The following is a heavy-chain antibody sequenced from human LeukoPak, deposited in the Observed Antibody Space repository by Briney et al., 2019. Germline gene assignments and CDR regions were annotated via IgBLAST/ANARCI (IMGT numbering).Heavy chain of an antibody. D-gene: IGHD3-22*01. Sequence: ASVKVSCKASGGTFSSYAISWVRQAPGQGLEWMGRIIPILGIANYAQKFQGRVTITADKSTSTAYMELSSLRSEDTAVYYCARERPNYYDSSGSSGGNWFDPWGQGTLVTVSS. CDR1: GGTFSSYA. V-gene: IGHV1-69*04. J-gene: IGHJ5*02. CDR2: IIPILGIA. CDR3: ARERPNYYDSSGSSGGNWFDP.